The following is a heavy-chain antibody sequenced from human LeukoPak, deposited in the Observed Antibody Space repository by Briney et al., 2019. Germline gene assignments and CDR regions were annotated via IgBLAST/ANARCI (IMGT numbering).Heavy chain of an antibody. CDR2: INHSGST. D-gene: IGHD4-17*01. V-gene: IGHV4-34*01. CDR3: ARTTVVTKWFDP. Sequence: SETLSLTCAVYGGSFSGYCWSWTRQPPGKGLEWIGEINHSGSTNYNPSLKSRVTISVDTSKNQFSLKLSSVTAADTAVYYCARTTVVTKWFDPWGQGTLITVSS. CDR1: GGSFSGYC. J-gene: IGHJ5*02.